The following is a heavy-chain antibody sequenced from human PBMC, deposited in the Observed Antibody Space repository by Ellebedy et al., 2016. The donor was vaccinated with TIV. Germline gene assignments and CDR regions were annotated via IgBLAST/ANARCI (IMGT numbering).Heavy chain of an antibody. CDR1: GDSISSRNLY. V-gene: IGHV4-39*07. CDR2: IYSSWNT. CDR3: ASLGYCSGTNCHGVN. Sequence: MPSETLSLTCTVSGDSISSRNLYWGWIRQAPGKGLQWIGSIYSSWNTYYNPSLESGITMSIDTSKNQFSLKLTSVTAADTAVYYCASLGYCSGTNCHGVNWGQGTLVTVSS. D-gene: IGHD2-2*01. J-gene: IGHJ4*02.